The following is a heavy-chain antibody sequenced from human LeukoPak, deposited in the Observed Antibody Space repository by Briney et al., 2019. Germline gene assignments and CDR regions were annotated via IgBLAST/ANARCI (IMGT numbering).Heavy chain of an antibody. V-gene: IGHV4-34*01. CDR3: AREVKYYDFWRATNPGWFDP. CDR1: GGSFSGYY. D-gene: IGHD3-3*01. J-gene: IGHJ5*02. Sequence: SETLSLTCAVYGGSFSGYYWSWIRQPPGKGLEWIGEIDHSGSTNYNPSLKSRVTISVDTSKNQFSLKLSSVTAADTAVYYCAREVKYYDFWRATNPGWFDPWGQGTLVTVSS. CDR2: IDHSGST.